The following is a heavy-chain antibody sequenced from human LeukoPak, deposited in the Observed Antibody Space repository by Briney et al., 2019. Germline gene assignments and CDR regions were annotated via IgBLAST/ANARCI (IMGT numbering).Heavy chain of an antibody. V-gene: IGHV1-24*01. CDR2: FDPEDGET. CDR1: GYTLTELS. CDR3: ATMPYYYDSSTP. J-gene: IGHJ3*01. D-gene: IGHD3-22*01. Sequence: GASVKVSCKVSGYTLTELSMHWVRQAPGKGLEWMGGFDPEDGETTYAQKFQGRVTMTEDTSTDTAYMELSSLRSEDTAVYYCATMPYYYDSSTPWGQGTMVTVSS.